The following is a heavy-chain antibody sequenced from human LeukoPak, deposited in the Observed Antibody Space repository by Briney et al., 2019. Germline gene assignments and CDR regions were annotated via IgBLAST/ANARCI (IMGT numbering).Heavy chain of an antibody. V-gene: IGHV3-74*01. J-gene: IGHJ4*02. D-gene: IGHD6-25*01. CDR1: GFTFSNYW. CDR2: INTDGSST. CDR3: AKPDVLIAARRVGYFDY. Sequence: GGSLRLSCAASGFTFSNYWIHWVRQAPGKGLVWVSRINTDGSSTSYADSVKGRFTISRDNAKNTLYLQMNSLSAEDTAVYYCAKPDVLIAARRVGYFDYWGQGTLVTVSS.